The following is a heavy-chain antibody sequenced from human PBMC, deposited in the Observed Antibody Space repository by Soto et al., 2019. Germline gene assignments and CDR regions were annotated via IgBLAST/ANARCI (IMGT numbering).Heavy chain of an antibody. J-gene: IGHJ6*02. CDR2: VSHTGSS. CDR3: ARLSRRVPVATSYYHSMDV. V-gene: IGHV4-61*03. CDR1: GASVSTFGYY. Sequence: QVQLQESGPGLVKPSETLSLTCTVSGASVSTFGYYWSWIRQPTGQGLVWIGWVSHTGSSDHNPSRQQRVTTSVDASKNHFSLRLASVTAAHTATYYCARLSRRVPVATSYYHSMDVWGQGTTVTVSS. D-gene: IGHD5-12*01.